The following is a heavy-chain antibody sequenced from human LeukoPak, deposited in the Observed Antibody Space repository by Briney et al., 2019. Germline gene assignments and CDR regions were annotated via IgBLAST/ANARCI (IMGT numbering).Heavy chain of an antibody. CDR2: INSDGSST. D-gene: IGHD1-26*01. Sequence: GGSLRLSCAASGFTFSNYWMHWVRQVPGKGLVWVSRINSDGSSTSYADSVKGRFTISRDNAKNTLYLQMNSLRAEDTAVYYCARVSSGSYFGYYYYYMDVWGKGTTVTVSS. CDR3: ARVSSGSYFGYYYYYMDV. J-gene: IGHJ6*03. CDR1: GFTFSNYW. V-gene: IGHV3-74*01.